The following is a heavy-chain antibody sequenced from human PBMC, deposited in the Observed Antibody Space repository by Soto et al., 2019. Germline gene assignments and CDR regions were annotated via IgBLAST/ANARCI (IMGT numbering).Heavy chain of an antibody. CDR2: INHSGST. J-gene: IGHJ4*02. D-gene: IGHD3-3*01. Sequence: SETLSLTCAVYGGSFSGYYWSWIRQPPGKGLEWIGEINHSGSTNYNPSLKSRVTISVDTSKNQFSLKLSSVTAADTAVYYCARKIGYYDFWSGYYRWDYWGQRTPVTVSS. CDR3: ARKIGYYDFWSGYYRWDY. CDR1: GGSFSGYY. V-gene: IGHV4-34*01.